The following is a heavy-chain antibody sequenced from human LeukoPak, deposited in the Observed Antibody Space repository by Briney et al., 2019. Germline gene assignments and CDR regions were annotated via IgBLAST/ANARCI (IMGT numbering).Heavy chain of an antibody. CDR2: IHYSGSS. CDR1: GDSIGNFY. J-gene: IGHJ5*01. CDR3: ALAPNSNWFDF. V-gene: IGHV4-59*03. Sequence: KPSETLSLTCTVSGDSIGNFYWNWIRQSPGKGLEWIGNIHYSGSSVYNPSLKSRGTISIDTSRKQFFLKLNSVTAADTAVYFCALAPNSNWFDFWGPGPLVTVSS. D-gene: IGHD2-8*01.